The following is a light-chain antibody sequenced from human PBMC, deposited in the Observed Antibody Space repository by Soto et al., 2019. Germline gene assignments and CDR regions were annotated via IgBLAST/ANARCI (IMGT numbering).Light chain of an antibody. CDR3: VLYMRSGIWV. V-gene: IGLV8-61*01. Sequence: QTVVTQEPSFSVSPGETVTLTCALSSGSVSTSYFPSWYQQTPGQAPRTLIYSTNTRSSGVPDRFSGSILGSKAALTITGAQADDESHYYCVLYMRSGIWVFGGGTKLTVL. J-gene: IGLJ3*02. CDR1: SGSVSTSYF. CDR2: STN.